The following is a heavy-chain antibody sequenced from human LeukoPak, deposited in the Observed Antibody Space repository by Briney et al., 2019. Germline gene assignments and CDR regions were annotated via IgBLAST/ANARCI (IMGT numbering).Heavy chain of an antibody. J-gene: IGHJ4*02. Sequence: SETLSLTCAVYGGSFSGYSWYWIRQPPGKGLEWIGEINHSGSTTYDPSLKCRVTISVATSKNLFSLRLSSVTAADTAVYYCARGPGAAYYWGQGTLVTVSS. CDR1: GGSFSGYS. CDR3: ARGPGAAYY. D-gene: IGHD1-26*01. CDR2: INHSGST. V-gene: IGHV4-34*01.